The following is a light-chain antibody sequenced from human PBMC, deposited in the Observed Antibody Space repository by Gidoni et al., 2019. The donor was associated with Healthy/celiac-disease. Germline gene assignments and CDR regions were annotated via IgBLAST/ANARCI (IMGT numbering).Light chain of an antibody. CDR2: AAS. V-gene: IGKV1-39*01. Sequence: DIQLTQSPSSLSASVGERVTITCRESQSIRSYLNWYQQKPGKAPKLLIYAASSLQSGVPSRFSGRRSGTDFTLTISSLQPEDVATYYCQQSYSTPRTFGQGTKVEIK. J-gene: IGKJ1*01. CDR1: QSIRSY. CDR3: QQSYSTPRT.